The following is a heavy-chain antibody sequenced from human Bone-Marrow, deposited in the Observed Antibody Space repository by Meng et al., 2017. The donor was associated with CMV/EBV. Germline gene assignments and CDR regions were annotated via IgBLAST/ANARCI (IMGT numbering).Heavy chain of an antibody. V-gene: IGHV1-2*02. CDR1: DYTFAGYY. CDR3: ARGGDPRFDY. CDR2: INPNSSGT. J-gene: IGHJ4*02. Sequence: VQPVRVETDVTKSAASGMFSCNAYDYTFAGYYIPWVPQAPAQGLEWMGWINPNSSGTNSAQKSQRRVTMTRDTSIRTAYMELSRLRSDDTAVYYCARGGDPRFDYWGQGTLVTVSS.